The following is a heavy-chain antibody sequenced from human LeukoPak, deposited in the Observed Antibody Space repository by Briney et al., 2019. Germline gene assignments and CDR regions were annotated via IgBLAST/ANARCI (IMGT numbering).Heavy chain of an antibody. Sequence: PSETLSLTCTVSGASISSSYWSWIRQPPGKSLEWIGFIYYSGSTNSNPSLKSRVTISADTSKNQFSLKLSSVTAADTAVYYCVRGNYDNRGYSNAFNIWGQGAMVTVSS. CDR2: IYYSGST. CDR1: GASISSSY. J-gene: IGHJ3*02. CDR3: VRGNYDNRGYSNAFNI. V-gene: IGHV4-59*01. D-gene: IGHD3-22*01.